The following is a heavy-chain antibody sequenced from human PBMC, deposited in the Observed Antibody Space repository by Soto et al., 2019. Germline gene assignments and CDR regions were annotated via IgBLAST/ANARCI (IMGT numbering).Heavy chain of an antibody. J-gene: IGHJ4*02. V-gene: IGHV4-30-4*01. CDR2: IYYSGST. Sequence: QVQLQESGPGLVKPSQTLSLTCTVSGGSISSGDYYWSWIRQPPGKGLEWIGYIYYSGSTYYNPSLKSRVTISVDTSKNQFSLRLSSVTAADTAVYYCARGGGTYYYGSSGYPYWGQGTLVTVSS. CDR3: ARGGGTYYYGSSGYPY. D-gene: IGHD3-22*01. CDR1: GGSISSGDYY.